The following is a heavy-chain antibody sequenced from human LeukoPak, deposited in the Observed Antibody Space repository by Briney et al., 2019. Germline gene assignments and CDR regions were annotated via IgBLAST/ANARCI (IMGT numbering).Heavy chain of an antibody. CDR2: IYSGGSP. J-gene: IGHJ4*02. CDR3: TGRIDY. CDR1: GFTISSNY. V-gene: IGHV3-53*01. D-gene: IGHD1-14*01. Sequence: GGSLRLSCVVSGFTISSNYMNWVRQAPGKGLEWVSVIYSGGSPFYADSVKGRFTISRDNSKNTPYLQMNSLRPDDTAVYYCTGRIDYWGQGTLVTVSS.